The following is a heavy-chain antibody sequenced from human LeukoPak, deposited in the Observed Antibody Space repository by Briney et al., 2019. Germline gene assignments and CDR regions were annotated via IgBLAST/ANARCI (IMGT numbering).Heavy chain of an antibody. Sequence: GGSLRLSCAASGFTFSSYSMNWVRQAPGKGLEWVSDISGSGIRRDYEDSVKGRFTISRDNSKNTLYLQMNSLRAEDTAVYYCAKRSGGPSPFDYWGQGTLVTVSS. CDR1: GFTFSSYS. J-gene: IGHJ4*02. V-gene: IGHV3-23*01. CDR2: ISGSGIRR. CDR3: AKRSGGPSPFDY. D-gene: IGHD3-3*01.